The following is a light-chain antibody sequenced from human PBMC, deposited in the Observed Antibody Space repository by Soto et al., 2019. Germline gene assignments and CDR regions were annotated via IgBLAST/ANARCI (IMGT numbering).Light chain of an antibody. CDR1: QDVRGA. J-gene: IGKJ5*01. V-gene: IGKV1-13*02. CDR3: QQFNSYPIT. CDR2: DVS. Sequence: AIQLTQSPSSLSASVGDRVTITCRASQDVRGALAWYQQKPGKAPKILIYDVSVLESGVPTRFSGSGSGTDFTLTITSLQPVDFATYYWQQFNSYPITFGQGTRLEIK.